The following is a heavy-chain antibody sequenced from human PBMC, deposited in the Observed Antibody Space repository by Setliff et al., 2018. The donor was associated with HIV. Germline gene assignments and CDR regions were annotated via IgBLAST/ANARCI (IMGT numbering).Heavy chain of an antibody. J-gene: IGHJ3*02. D-gene: IGHD3-22*01. V-gene: IGHV3-11*05. CDR1: GFTFSDYY. CDR2: ISAINSYT. Sequence: GGSLRLSCVASGFTFSDYYISWVRQAPGKGLEWVSYISAINSYTNYADSVKGRFTISRDNAKNFLHLQMNSLRVEDTALYYCARDKGIVDRGFDIWGQGTMVTVSS. CDR3: ARDKGIVDRGFDI.